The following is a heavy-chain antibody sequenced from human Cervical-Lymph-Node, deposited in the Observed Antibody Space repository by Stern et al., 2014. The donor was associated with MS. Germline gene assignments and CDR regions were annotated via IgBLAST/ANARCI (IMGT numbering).Heavy chain of an antibody. CDR2: ISYSGST. V-gene: IGHV4-39*01. J-gene: IGHJ4*02. Sequence: QVQLQESGPGLVKPSETLSLTCTVSGGSISSSGFYWGWIRQPPGKGLEWIAPISYSGSTYYNSSLKSRVTMSADPSKTHFSLKLSSVTAADTAVYYCARQGGRYSPKNWGQGTLVTVSS. CDR3: ARQGGRYSPKN. CDR1: GGSISSSGFY. D-gene: IGHD1-1*01.